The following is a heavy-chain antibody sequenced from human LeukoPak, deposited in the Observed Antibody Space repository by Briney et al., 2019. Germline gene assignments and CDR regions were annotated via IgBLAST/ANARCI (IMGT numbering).Heavy chain of an antibody. Sequence: SETLSLTCTVSGGSISSYYWSWIRQPPGKGLERIGYIYYSGSTNYNPSLKSRVTISVDTSKNQFSLKLSSVTAADTAVYYCARGCPDGSGSGFGYWGQGTLVTVSS. V-gene: IGHV4-59*01. CDR2: IYYSGST. D-gene: IGHD3-10*01. J-gene: IGHJ4*02. CDR1: GGSISSYY. CDR3: ARGCPDGSGSGFGY.